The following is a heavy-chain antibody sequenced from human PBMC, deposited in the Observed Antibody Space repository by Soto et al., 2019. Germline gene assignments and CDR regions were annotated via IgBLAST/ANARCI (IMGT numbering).Heavy chain of an antibody. D-gene: IGHD3-3*01. J-gene: IGHJ4*02. Sequence: QVQLVQSGAEVKEPGSSVKVSCKASGHTSRSYAISWVRQAPGQGLVWMGGIIPAFQTAMSAQKLKGRLTITADESTLSGDDFPSTVYMEWSSLRFQDTAVYYCAGSRAGADFFDFWGQGSLVIVSS. V-gene: IGHV1-69*01. CDR2: IIPAFQTA. CDR1: GHTSRSYA. CDR3: AGSRAGADFFDF.